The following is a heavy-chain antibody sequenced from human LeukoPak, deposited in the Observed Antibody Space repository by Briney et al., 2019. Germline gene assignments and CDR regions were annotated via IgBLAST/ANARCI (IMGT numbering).Heavy chain of an antibody. Sequence: GGSLRLSCAASGFTFSSYAMSWVRQAPGKGLEWVSAISGSGGSTYYADSVKGRFTISRDNAKNSLYLQMNSLRAEDTAVYYCASVAYCGGDCYDDYWGQGTLVTVSS. CDR2: ISGSGGST. J-gene: IGHJ4*02. V-gene: IGHV3-23*01. CDR1: GFTFSSYA. D-gene: IGHD2-21*02. CDR3: ASVAYCGGDCYDDY.